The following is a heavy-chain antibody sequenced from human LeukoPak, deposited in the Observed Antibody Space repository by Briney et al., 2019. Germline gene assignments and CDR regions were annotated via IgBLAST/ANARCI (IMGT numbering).Heavy chain of an antibody. CDR1: GGSISSYY. V-gene: IGHV4-59*08. J-gene: IGHJ4*02. D-gene: IGHD3-10*01. Sequence: PSETLSLTCTVSGGSISSYYWSWIRQPPGKGLEWIGYIYYSGSTNYNPSLKSRVTISVDTSKNQFSLKLSSVTAADTAVYYCARSGLWFGELSDSAFDYWGQGTLITVSS. CDR3: ARSGLWFGELSDSAFDY. CDR2: IYYSGST.